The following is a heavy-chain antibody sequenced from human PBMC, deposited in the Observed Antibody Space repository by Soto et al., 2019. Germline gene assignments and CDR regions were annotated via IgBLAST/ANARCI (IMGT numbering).Heavy chain of an antibody. J-gene: IGHJ6*02. CDR1: GFTFSSYG. V-gene: IGHV3-30*18. CDR2: ISYDGSNK. CDR3: AKELRWFGELLHYGMDV. Sequence: QVQLVESGGGVVQPGRSLRLSCAASGFTFSSYGMHWVRQAPGKGLEWVAVISYDGSNKYYADSVKGRFTISRDNSKNTLYLQMNSLRAEDTAVYYCAKELRWFGELLHYGMDVWGQGTTVTVSS. D-gene: IGHD3-10*01.